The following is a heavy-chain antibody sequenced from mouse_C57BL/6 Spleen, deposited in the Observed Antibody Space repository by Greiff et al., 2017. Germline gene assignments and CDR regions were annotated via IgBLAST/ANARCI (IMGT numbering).Heavy chain of an antibody. V-gene: IGHV1-4*01. CDR2: INPSSGYT. D-gene: IGHD2-3*01. CDR1: GYTFTSYT. J-gene: IGHJ4*01. CDR3: ARWDDGYYGDYAMDY. Sequence: QVQLQQSGAELARPGASVKMSCKASGYTFTSYTMHWVKQRPRQGLEWIGYINPSSGYTKYNQKFKDKATLTADKSSSTAYMQLSSLTSEDSAVYYCARWDDGYYGDYAMDYWGQGTSVTVSS.